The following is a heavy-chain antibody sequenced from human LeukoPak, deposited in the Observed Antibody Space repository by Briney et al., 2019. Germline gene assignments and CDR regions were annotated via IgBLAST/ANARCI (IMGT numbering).Heavy chain of an antibody. J-gene: IGHJ5*02. CDR1: GGSISSSSYY. D-gene: IGHD3-10*01. V-gene: IGHV4-39*01. Sequence: SETLSLTCTVSGGSISSSSYYWGWIRQPPGKGLEWIGSIYYSGSTYYNPSLKSRVTISVDTSKNQFSLKLSSVTAADTAVYYCARGWLLWFGELLSPGWFDPWGQGTLVTVSS. CDR2: IYYSGST. CDR3: ARGWLLWFGELLSPGWFDP.